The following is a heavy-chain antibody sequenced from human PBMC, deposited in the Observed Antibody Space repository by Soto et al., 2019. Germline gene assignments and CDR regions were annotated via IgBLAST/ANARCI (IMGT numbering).Heavy chain of an antibody. CDR2: IYPSDSRV. CDR1: GYTFTHYW. Sequence: GESLKISCKVSGYTFTHYWLAWVRQVPGKGLERVGFIYPSDSRVTYSPSFQGRVTISADNSITTSSLQFSSLKTSDTATYFCARPRDSGSYYYSFDSWGQGTPVTVSS. CDR3: ARPRDSGSYYYSFDS. J-gene: IGHJ4*02. D-gene: IGHD1-26*01. V-gene: IGHV5-51*01.